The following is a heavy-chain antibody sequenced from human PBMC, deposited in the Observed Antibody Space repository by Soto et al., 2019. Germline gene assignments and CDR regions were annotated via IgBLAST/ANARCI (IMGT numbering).Heavy chain of an antibody. CDR2: ISWDGGST. D-gene: IGHD3-22*01. Sequence: EVQLVESGGVVVQPGGSLRLSCAASGFTFDDYTMHWFRQAPGKGLEWVSLISWDGGSTYYADSVKGRFTISRDNSKNSLYLQMNSLRTEDTALYYCAKDNGDYDSSGYYDYWGQGTLVTVSS. CDR1: GFTFDDYT. J-gene: IGHJ4*02. CDR3: AKDNGDYDSSGYYDY. V-gene: IGHV3-43*01.